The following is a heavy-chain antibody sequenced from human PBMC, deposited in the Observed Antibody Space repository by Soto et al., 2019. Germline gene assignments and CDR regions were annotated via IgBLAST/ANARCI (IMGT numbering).Heavy chain of an antibody. Sequence: PGGSLRLSCAASGFTFNTYAMNWVRQAPGKGLEWVSVFSGSGGSTNYADSVKGRFTISRDNSRNTLYLQMNSLRAEDTAIYYCAKENEAGTTFDYWGQGTLVTVS. J-gene: IGHJ4*02. CDR2: FSGSGGST. CDR3: AKENEAGTTFDY. CDR1: GFTFNTYA. V-gene: IGHV3-23*01. D-gene: IGHD1-7*01.